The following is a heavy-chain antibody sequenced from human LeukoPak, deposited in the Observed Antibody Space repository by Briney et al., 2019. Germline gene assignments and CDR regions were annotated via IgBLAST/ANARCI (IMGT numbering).Heavy chain of an antibody. CDR1: GGSISSYY. D-gene: IGHD2-2*01. Sequence: SETLSLTCTVSGGSISSYYWSWIRQPAGKGLEWIGRIYTSGSTNYNPSLKSRVTMSVDTSKNQFSLKLSSVTAADTAVYYCARDRHYCSSTSCTYALLGYYYYMDVWGKGTTVTVSS. CDR3: ARDRHYCSSTSCTYALLGYYYYMDV. V-gene: IGHV4-4*07. CDR2: IYTSGST. J-gene: IGHJ6*03.